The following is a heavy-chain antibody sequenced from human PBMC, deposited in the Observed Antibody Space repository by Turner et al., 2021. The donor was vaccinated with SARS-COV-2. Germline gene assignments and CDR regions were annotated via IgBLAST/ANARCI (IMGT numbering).Heavy chain of an antibody. V-gene: IGHV3-30*18. D-gene: IGHD2-2*02. CDR3: AKNLIRHYQLLYPPNYYGMDV. CDR2: ISYDGSNK. CDR1: GFTFSRSG. Sequence: QVQLVESGGGVVQPGRSLRLSCAASGFTFSRSGMHWVRQAPGKGLEWVAVISYDGSNKYYADSVKGRFTISRDNSKNTLYLQMNSLRAEDTAVYYCAKNLIRHYQLLYPPNYYGMDVWGQGTTVTVSS. J-gene: IGHJ6*02.